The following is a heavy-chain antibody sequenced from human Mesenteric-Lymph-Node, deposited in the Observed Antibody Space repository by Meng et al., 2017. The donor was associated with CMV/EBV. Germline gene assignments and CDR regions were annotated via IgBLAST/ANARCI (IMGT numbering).Heavy chain of an antibody. CDR2: LYSGGST. V-gene: IGHV3-66*02. D-gene: IGHD2-21*01. Sequence: GESLKISCAASGFTFSSYWMSWVRQAPGKGLEWVSVLYSGGSTYYADSVKGRFTISRDNSKNTLYLQMNSLRAEDTAVYYCAADLGGIAADYWGQGTLVTVSS. CDR3: AADLGGIAADY. CDR1: GFTFSSYW. J-gene: IGHJ4*02.